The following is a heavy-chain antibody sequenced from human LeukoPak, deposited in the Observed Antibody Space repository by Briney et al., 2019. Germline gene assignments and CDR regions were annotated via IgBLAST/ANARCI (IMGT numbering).Heavy chain of an antibody. CDR1: GGTFSSYA. Sequence: ASVKVSCKASGGTFSSYAISWVRQAPGQGLEWMGGIIPIFGTANYAQKFQGRVTITADESTSTAYMELSSLRSEDTAVYYCAAFTRMDLTPRQYYFDYWGQGTLVTVSS. V-gene: IGHV1-69*13. CDR2: IIPIFGTA. CDR3: AAFTRMDLTPRQYYFDY. J-gene: IGHJ4*02. D-gene: IGHD2/OR15-2a*01.